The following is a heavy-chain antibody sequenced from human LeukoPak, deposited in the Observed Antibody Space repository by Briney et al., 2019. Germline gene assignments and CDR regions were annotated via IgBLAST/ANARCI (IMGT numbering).Heavy chain of an antibody. CDR3: ARSPGYSSGWFNY. CDR2: IYYSGST. Sequence: SETQSLTCTVSGGSISSYYWSWIRQPPGKGLEWIGYIYYSGSTNYNPSLKSRVTISVDTSKNQFSLKLSSVTAADTAVYYCARSPGYSSGWFNYWGQGTLVTVSS. V-gene: IGHV4-59*01. D-gene: IGHD6-19*01. J-gene: IGHJ4*02. CDR1: GGSISSYY.